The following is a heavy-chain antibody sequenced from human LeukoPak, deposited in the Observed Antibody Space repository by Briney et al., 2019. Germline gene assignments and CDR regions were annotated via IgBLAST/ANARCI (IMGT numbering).Heavy chain of an antibody. J-gene: IGHJ3*02. CDR1: GGSTSGTYY. Sequence: PSETLSLTCTVSGGSTSGTYYWSWIRQPPGKGLEWIGYNTGTTDSNPSLKSRVTISLDTSKNQFSLNLSSVTAADTAVYYCARDPVGATLLGGAFDIWGQGTMVTVSS. V-gene: IGHV4-61*01. D-gene: IGHD1-26*01. CDR2: NTGTT. CDR3: ARDPVGATLLGGAFDI.